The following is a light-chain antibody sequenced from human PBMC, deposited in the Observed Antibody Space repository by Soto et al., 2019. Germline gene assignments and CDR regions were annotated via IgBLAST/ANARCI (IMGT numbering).Light chain of an antibody. CDR2: DAS. CDR3: QPYNDWPLT. CDR1: QSVRSK. V-gene: IGKV3-15*01. J-gene: IGKJ2*01. Sequence: EIVLTQSPDTLSVSPGERAALSCRASQSVRSKLAWYQQKPGQAPRVLINDASTRATGIPARFSGSGSGTEFTLTISSLESVDFGVYYCQPYNDWPLTFGQGTKLEIK.